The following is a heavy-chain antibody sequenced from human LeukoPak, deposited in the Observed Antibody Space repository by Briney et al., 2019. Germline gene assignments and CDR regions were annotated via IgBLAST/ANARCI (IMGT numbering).Heavy chain of an antibody. J-gene: IGHJ5*02. V-gene: IGHV4-34*01. CDR1: GGSFSGYY. CDR3: ARGKPLLRLFDP. Sequence: SETLSLTCAVYGGSFSGYYWSWIRQPPGKGLEWIGEINHSGSTNYNPSLKSRVTISVDTSKNQFSLKLSSVTAADTAVYYCARGKPLLRLFDPWGQGTLVTVPS. D-gene: IGHD3-16*01. CDR2: INHSGST.